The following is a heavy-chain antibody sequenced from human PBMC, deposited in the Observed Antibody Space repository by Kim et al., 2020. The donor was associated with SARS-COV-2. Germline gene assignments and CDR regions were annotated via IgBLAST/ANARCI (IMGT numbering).Heavy chain of an antibody. Sequence: SETLSLTCTVSGGSISSYYWSWIRQPPGKGLEWIGYIYYSGSTNYNPSLKSRVTISVDTSKNHFSLKLSSVTAADTAVYYCAIDVGDDAFDIWGQGTMVTVSS. J-gene: IGHJ3*02. V-gene: IGHV4-59*01. CDR2: IYYSGST. CDR3: AIDVGDDAFDI. CDR1: GGSISSYY.